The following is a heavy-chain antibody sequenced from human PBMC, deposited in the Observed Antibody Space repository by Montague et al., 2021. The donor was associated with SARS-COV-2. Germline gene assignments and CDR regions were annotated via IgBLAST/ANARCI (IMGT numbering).Heavy chain of an antibody. Sequence: SETLSLTCAVYGGSFSGYYWSWIRQPPGKGLEWIGEINHSGSTNYNPSLKSRVTISVDTSKNQFSLKLSSVTAADTAVYYCASPPFGVAPYYFDSWGQGTLVTVSS. V-gene: IGHV4-34*01. J-gene: IGHJ4*02. CDR2: INHSGST. CDR3: ASPPFGVAPYYFDS. CDR1: GGSFSGYY. D-gene: IGHD3-3*01.